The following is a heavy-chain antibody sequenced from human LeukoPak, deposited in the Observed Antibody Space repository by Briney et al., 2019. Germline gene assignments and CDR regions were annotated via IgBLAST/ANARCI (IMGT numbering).Heavy chain of an antibody. CDR2: IYYNGNT. Sequence: PSETLSLTCTVSGGSIRSSDYYSGWIRQPPGKGLEWIVTIYYNGNTYYNPSLRSRVTISVDTSRNQFSMKLTSVTAGDTAVYYCARLFWSGYYTDVKTTDYWGQGTLVTVSS. D-gene: IGHD3-3*01. J-gene: IGHJ4*02. V-gene: IGHV4-39*01. CDR3: ARLFWSGYYTDVKTTDY. CDR1: GGSIRSSDYY.